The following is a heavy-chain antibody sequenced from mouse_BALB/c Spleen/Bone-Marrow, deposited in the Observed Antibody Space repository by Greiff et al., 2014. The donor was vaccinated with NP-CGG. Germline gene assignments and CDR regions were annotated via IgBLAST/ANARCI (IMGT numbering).Heavy chain of an antibody. CDR2: IYPGSDRT. J-gene: IGHJ2*01. V-gene: IGHV1S22*01. Sequence: LQQSGSELVRPGASVKLSCKASGYTFTSYWMHWVRQRHGQGLEWIGNIYPGSDRTYYDEKFKNKVSLTVDTSSSTAYMHLSSLTSEDSAVYYCTRREGAYYGNYVGYFDYWGQGTTLTVSS. CDR3: TRREGAYYGNYVGYFDY. CDR1: GYTFTSYW. D-gene: IGHD2-10*01.